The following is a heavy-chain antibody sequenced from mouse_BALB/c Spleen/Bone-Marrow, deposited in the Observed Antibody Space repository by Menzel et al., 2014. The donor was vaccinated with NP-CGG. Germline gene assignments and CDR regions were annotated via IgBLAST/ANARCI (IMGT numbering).Heavy chain of an antibody. D-gene: IGHD1-1*01. CDR3: ARKDYFGDAAMDY. CDR1: GFTFSSFG. CDR2: ISGGSSII. V-gene: IGHV5-17*02. Sequence: EVQRVESGGGLVQPGGSRKLSCAASGFTFSSFGMHWVRQAPEKGLEWVAYISGGSSIIYYADTVKGRFTTSRDNPKNTLFLKMTSLRSEDTAIYYCARKDYFGDAAMDYWGQGTSVTVSS. J-gene: IGHJ4*01.